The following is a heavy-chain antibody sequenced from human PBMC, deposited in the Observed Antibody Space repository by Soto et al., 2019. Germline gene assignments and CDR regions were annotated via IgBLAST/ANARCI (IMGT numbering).Heavy chain of an antibody. Sequence: SSVKVSCNASGGTFRSYPISWVRQAPGQGLEWMGGIIPIFGTANYAQKFQGRVTITADESTSTAYMELSSLRSEDTAVYYCARAPYSSSWSYYYGMDVWGQGTTVTVSS. CDR2: IIPIFGTA. J-gene: IGHJ6*02. CDR3: ARAPYSSSWSYYYGMDV. CDR1: GGTFRSYP. V-gene: IGHV1-69*13. D-gene: IGHD6-13*01.